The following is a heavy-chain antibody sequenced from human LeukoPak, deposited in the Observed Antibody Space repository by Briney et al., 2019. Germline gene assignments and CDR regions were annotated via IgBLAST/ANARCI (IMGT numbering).Heavy chain of an antibody. D-gene: IGHD3-22*01. CDR2: IKHSGST. J-gene: IGHJ3*01. V-gene: IGHV4-34*01. CDR1: GGSFSGYY. Sequence: SETLSLTCAVYGGSFSGYYWSWVRQPPGKGLEWIGEIKHSGSTNYNPSLKSRVTISVDTSKNQFSLKLSSVTAADTSVYYCAEYYYDSSGYHPSWGQGTMVTVSS. CDR3: AEYYYDSSGYHPS.